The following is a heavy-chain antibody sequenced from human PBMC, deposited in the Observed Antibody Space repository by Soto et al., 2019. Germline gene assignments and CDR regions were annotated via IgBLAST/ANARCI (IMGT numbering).Heavy chain of an antibody. J-gene: IGHJ6*02. V-gene: IGHV4-4*02. CDR3: ARIAAADDYYYYGMDV. Sequence: SETLSLTCAVSGGSISSSNWWSWVRQPPGKGLEWIGEIYHGGSTNYNPSLKSRVTISVAKSKNQFSLKLSSVTAADTAVYYCARIAAADDYYYYGMDVWGQGTTVTVSS. CDR2: IYHGGST. D-gene: IGHD6-13*01. CDR1: GGSISSSNW.